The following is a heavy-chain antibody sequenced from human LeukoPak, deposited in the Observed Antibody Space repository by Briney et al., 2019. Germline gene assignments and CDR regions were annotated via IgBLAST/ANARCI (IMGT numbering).Heavy chain of an antibody. D-gene: IGHD6-19*01. CDR2: ISSSSSYT. J-gene: IGHJ4*02. V-gene: IGHV3-11*06. CDR3: ARRIAVAGAFDY. Sequence: GGSLRLSCAASGFSFSDYYMTWIRQAPGKGLEWVSYISSSSSYTNYADSVKGRFTISRDNAENSLYLQMNSLRAEDTAVYYCARRIAVAGAFDYWGQGTLVTVSS. CDR1: GFSFSDYY.